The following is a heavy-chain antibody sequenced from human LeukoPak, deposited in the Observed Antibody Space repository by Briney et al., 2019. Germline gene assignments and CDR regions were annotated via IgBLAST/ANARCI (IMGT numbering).Heavy chain of an antibody. Sequence: ASVKVSCKASGGTFSSYAISWVRQAPGQGLEWMGGFDPEDGETIYAQKFQGRVTMTEDTSTDTAYMELSSLRSEDTAVYYCATPYDSSGTDFAFDIWGQGTMVTVSS. CDR3: ATPYDSSGTDFAFDI. CDR2: FDPEDGET. CDR1: GGTFSSYA. J-gene: IGHJ3*02. V-gene: IGHV1-24*01. D-gene: IGHD3-22*01.